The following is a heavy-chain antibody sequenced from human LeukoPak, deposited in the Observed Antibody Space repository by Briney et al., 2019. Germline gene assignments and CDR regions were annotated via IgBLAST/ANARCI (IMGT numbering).Heavy chain of an antibody. Sequence: ASETLSLTCAVYGGSFSGYYWSWIRQPPGKGLEWIGEINHSGSTNYNPSLKSRVTISVDTSKNQFSLKLSSVTAADTAVYYCARHGSPYCSGGSCYSGSYFQHWGQGTLVTVSS. D-gene: IGHD2-15*01. J-gene: IGHJ1*01. CDR2: INHSGST. CDR3: ARHGSPYCSGGSCYSGSYFQH. V-gene: IGHV4-34*01. CDR1: GGSFSGYY.